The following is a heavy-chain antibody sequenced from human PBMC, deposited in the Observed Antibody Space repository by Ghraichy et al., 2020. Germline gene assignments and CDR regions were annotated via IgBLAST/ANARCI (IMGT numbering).Heavy chain of an antibody. V-gene: IGHV4-59*01. Sequence: SETLSLTCTVSGDSIRSYYWNWIRQSPGKGLEWIGYVYYSGSTKYNPSLKSRVTMSVDTSRNQFSLKLSSVTAADTAVYYCARERVIWSGSHRDMDVWGQGTTVSVSS. CDR2: VYYSGST. CDR3: ARERVIWSGSHRDMDV. D-gene: IGHD3-3*01. J-gene: IGHJ6*02. CDR1: GDSIRSYY.